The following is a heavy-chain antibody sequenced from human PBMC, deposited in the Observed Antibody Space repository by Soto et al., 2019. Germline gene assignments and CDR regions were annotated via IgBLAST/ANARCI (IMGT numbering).Heavy chain of an antibody. CDR2: ISYDGSNK. V-gene: IGHV3-30*18. CDR3: AKDQGTHYYYYGMDV. CDR1: GFTFSSYG. J-gene: IGHJ6*02. D-gene: IGHD3-10*01. Sequence: GSLRLSCAASGFTFSSYGMHWVRQAPGKGLEWVAVISYDGSNKYYADSVKGRFTISRDNSKNTLYLQMNSLRAEDTAVYYCAKDQGTHYYYYGMDVWGQGTTVTVSS.